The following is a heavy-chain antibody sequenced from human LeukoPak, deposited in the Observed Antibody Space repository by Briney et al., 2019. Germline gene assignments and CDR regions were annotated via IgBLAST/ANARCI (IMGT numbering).Heavy chain of an antibody. Sequence: GGSLRLSCAASGFTFSSYNMNWVRQAPGKGLEWVSAITTSSAYIYYADSVRGRFTISRDNAKNSLYLQMNSLRDDDTAVYYCARDPYSGNLGPTYYYYMDVWGKGTTVTVSS. J-gene: IGHJ6*03. CDR1: GFTFSSYN. CDR2: ITTSSAYI. D-gene: IGHD1-26*01. V-gene: IGHV3-21*01. CDR3: ARDPYSGNLGPTYYYYMDV.